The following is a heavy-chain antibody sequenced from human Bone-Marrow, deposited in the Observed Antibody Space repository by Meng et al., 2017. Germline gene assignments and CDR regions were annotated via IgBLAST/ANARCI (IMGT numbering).Heavy chain of an antibody. J-gene: IGHJ4*02. CDR1: GGSIRRSSDY. CDR3: ARGGYCSGGSCN. CDR2: INHSGST. D-gene: IGHD2-15*01. V-gene: IGHV4-39*07. Sequence: QLQLQESGPGLVKPSETLSLTCTVSGGSIRRSSDYWGWVRQPPGKGLEWIGEINHSGSTNYNPSLKSRVTISVDTSKNQFSLKLSSVTAADTAVYYCARGGYCSGGSCNWGQGTLVTVSS.